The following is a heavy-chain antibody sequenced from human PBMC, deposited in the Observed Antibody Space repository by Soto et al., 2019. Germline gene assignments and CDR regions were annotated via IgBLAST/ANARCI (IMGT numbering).Heavy chain of an antibody. CDR3: ASYDDGGNVFAY. CDR1: DGSISSGGNY. CDR2: IYYSGST. V-gene: IGHV4-31*03. Sequence: PWETLALTCTVSDGSISSGGNYWSWIRQHPGKGLEWIGYIYYSGSTYYNPSLKSRVTISVDTSKNQFSLKLSSVTAADTAVYYCASYDDGGNVFAYCAQGSFVIGSA. J-gene: IGHJ4*02. D-gene: IGHD4-17*01.